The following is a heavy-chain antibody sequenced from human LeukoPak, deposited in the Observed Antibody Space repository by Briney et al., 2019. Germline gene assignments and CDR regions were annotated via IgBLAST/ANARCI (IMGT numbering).Heavy chain of an antibody. V-gene: IGHV1-2*04. J-gene: IGHJ3*02. CDR2: INPNSGGT. Sequence: ASVKVSCKASGYTFTGYYMHWVRQAPGQGLEWMGWINPNSGGTNYAQKFQGWVTMTRDTSISTAYMELSRLRSDDTAVYYCARAGETTVVTHDAFDIWGQGTMVVVSS. D-gene: IGHD4-23*01. CDR1: GYTFTGYY. CDR3: ARAGETTVVTHDAFDI.